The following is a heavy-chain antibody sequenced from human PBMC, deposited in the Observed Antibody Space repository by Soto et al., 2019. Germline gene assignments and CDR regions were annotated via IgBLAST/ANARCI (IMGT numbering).Heavy chain of an antibody. CDR2: IFYTGTT. CDR1: VGSISQNSYY. Sequence: PSETLSLTCAVSVGSISQNSYYWCWIRHPPGKGLEWVGGIFYTGTTYYSPSLKDRVTISVDTSKNSFSLNLTSVTAADTAVYFCARLVVVAPVANAWGQGTLVTVSS. J-gene: IGHJ5*02. V-gene: IGHV4-39*02. CDR3: ARLVVVAPVANA. D-gene: IGHD2-2*01.